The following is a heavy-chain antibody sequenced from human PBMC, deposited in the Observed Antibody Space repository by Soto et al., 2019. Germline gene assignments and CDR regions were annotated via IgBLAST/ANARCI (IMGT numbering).Heavy chain of an antibody. D-gene: IGHD1-26*01. V-gene: IGHV4-4*07. J-gene: IGHJ6*02. CDR1: GGSISSYY. CDR3: ARVRSLGQPWGMDV. CDR2: IYTSGST. Sequence: SETLSLTCTVSGGSISSYYWSWIRQPAGKGLEWIGRIYTSGSTNYIPSLKSRVTMSVDTSKNQFSLKLSSVTAADTAVYYCARVRSLGQPWGMDVWGQGTTVTVSS.